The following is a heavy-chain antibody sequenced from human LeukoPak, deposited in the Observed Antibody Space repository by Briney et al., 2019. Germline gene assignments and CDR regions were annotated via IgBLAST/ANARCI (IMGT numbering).Heavy chain of an antibody. CDR1: GFTFSSYG. CDR2: IKQDGSEK. V-gene: IGHV3-7*01. Sequence: GGSLRLSCAASGFTFSSYGMHWVRQAPGKGLEWVANIKQDGSEKYYVDSVKGRFTISRDNAKNSLYLQMNSLRAEDTAVYYCARDTADDYDSSGYSDYWGQGTLVTVPS. D-gene: IGHD3-22*01. CDR3: ARDTADDYDSSGYSDY. J-gene: IGHJ4*02.